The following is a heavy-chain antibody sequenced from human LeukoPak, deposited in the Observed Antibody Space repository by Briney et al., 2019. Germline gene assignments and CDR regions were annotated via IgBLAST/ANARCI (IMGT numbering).Heavy chain of an antibody. D-gene: IGHD5-18*01. CDR3: ARGLGRTAMVTRGGVRFDY. CDR2: INPDSGDT. V-gene: IGHV1-8*02. J-gene: IGHJ4*02. CDR1: GYTFTSYD. Sequence: ASVKVSCKASGYTFTSYDINWVRQATGQGLEWMGWINPDSGDTNSAQKFQGRVTMTRNTSISTAYMELSSLRSEDTAVYYCARGLGRTAMVTRGGVRFDYWGQGTLVTVSS.